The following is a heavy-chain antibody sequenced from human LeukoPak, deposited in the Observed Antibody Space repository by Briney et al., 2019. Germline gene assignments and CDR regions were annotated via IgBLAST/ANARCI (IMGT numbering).Heavy chain of an antibody. CDR1: GFTFSSYG. J-gene: IGHJ4*02. D-gene: IGHD3-22*01. CDR2: ISYDGSNK. CDR3: ARDREHYYDSRAIDY. V-gene: IGHV3-30*03. Sequence: GGSLRLSCAASGFTFSSYGMHWVRQAPGKGLEWVAVISYDGSNKYYADSVKGRFTISRDNSKNTLYLQMNSLRAEDTAVYYCARDREHYYDSRAIDYWGQGTLVTVSS.